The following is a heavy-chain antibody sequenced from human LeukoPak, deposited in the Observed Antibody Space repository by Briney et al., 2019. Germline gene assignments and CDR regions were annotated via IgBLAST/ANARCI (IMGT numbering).Heavy chain of an antibody. V-gene: IGHV4-4*07. CDR1: GGSISSYY. J-gene: IGHJ4*02. CDR3: ARDRFYYHHSGYYGFDY. Sequence: PSETLSLTCTVSGGSISSYYWSWIRQPAGKGLEWIGRIYTSGSTNYNPSRKSRVTMSVDTSKNQFSLKLSSVTAADTAVYYCARDRFYYHHSGYYGFDYWGQGTLVTVSS. CDR2: IYTSGST. D-gene: IGHD3-22*01.